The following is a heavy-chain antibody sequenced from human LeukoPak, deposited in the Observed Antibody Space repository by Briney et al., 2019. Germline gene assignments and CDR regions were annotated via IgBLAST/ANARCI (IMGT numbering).Heavy chain of an antibody. V-gene: IGHV4-39*01. D-gene: IGHD6-19*01. CDR2: IYYSGST. CDR1: GGSISSDSYY. J-gene: IGHJ4*02. Sequence: NTSETLSLTCTVSGGSISSDSYYWAWIRQPPGKGLERIASIYYSGSTYYNPSLKSRVTISVDTSRNQFSLKLNSVTAADTAVYYCASLAVAGLSEGYWGQGTLVIVSS. CDR3: ASLAVAGLSEGY.